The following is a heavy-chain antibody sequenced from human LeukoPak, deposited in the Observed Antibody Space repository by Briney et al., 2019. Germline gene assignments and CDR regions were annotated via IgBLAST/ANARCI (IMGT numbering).Heavy chain of an antibody. CDR3: ARQKTTVVTPFDY. Sequence: GESLQISCKGSGYSFTSYWIGWVRQMPGKGLEWTGIIYPGDSDTRYSPSFQGQVTISADKSISTAYLQWSSLKASDTAMYYCARQKTTVVTPFDYWGQGTLVTVSS. D-gene: IGHD4-23*01. V-gene: IGHV5-51*01. J-gene: IGHJ4*02. CDR1: GYSFTSYW. CDR2: IYPGDSDT.